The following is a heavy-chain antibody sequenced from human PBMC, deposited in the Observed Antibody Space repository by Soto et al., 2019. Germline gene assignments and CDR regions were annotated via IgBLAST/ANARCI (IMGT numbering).Heavy chain of an antibody. V-gene: IGHV3-23*01. D-gene: IGHD5-12*01. CDR2: ISGSGGST. Sequence: GGSLRLSCAASGFSFNNYWMFWVRQPPGKGLEWVSAISGSGGSTYYADSVKGRFTVSRDNSKNTLYLQMNSLRAEDTAVYYCAKALGRDGYKNLDYWGQGTLVTVSS. J-gene: IGHJ4*02. CDR1: GFSFNNYW. CDR3: AKALGRDGYKNLDY.